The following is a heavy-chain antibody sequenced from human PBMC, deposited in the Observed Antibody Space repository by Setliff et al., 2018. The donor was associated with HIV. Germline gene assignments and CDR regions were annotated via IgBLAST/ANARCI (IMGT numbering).Heavy chain of an antibody. D-gene: IGHD3-22*01. Sequence: PGGSLRLSCAASGSTFSSYWMSWVRQAPGKGLEWVANIKQDGSEKYYVDSVKGRFTISRDNAKNSLYLQMNSLRAEDTAVYYCARVYDSSGYSLSIPGYWGQGTLVTVSS. V-gene: IGHV3-7*01. CDR2: IKQDGSEK. CDR1: GSTFSSYW. J-gene: IGHJ4*01. CDR3: ARVYDSSGYSLSIPGY.